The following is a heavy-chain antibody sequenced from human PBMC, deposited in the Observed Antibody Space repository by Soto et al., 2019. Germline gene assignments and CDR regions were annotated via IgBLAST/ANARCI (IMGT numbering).Heavy chain of an antibody. CDR3: AREATVTTYPLGY. CDR1: GFTFSNYG. CDR2: IWYDGSNK. D-gene: IGHD4-17*01. J-gene: IGHJ4*02. V-gene: IGHV3-33*01. Sequence: QVPLVESGGGVVQPGRSLRLSCAASGFTFSNYGMHWVRQAPGKGLEWVAVIWYDGSNKYYADSVKGRFTISRDNSKNTLYLQVNSLRAEDTAVYYCAREATVTTYPLGYWGQGTLVTVSS.